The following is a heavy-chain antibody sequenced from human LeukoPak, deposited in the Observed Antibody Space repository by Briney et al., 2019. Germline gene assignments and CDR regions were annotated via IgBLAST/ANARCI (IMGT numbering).Heavy chain of an antibody. V-gene: IGHV3-23*01. CDR1: GFTFSRLA. D-gene: IGHD3-22*01. CDR2: ISASGP. Sequence: GGSLRLSCAASGFTFSRLAMTWVRQAPGKGLEWVSTISASGPYCADAVRGRFTISRDNSRNTLSLQMDSLRAEDTAVYYCAKDHESDGYPCLDHWGLGTLVTVSS. CDR3: AKDHESDGYPCLDH. J-gene: IGHJ4*02.